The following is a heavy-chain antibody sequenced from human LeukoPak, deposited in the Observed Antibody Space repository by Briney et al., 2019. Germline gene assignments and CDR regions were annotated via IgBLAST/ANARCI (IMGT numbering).Heavy chain of an antibody. D-gene: IGHD2-15*01. V-gene: IGHV3-21*01. CDR2: ISCSSSYI. CDR1: GFTFNKYA. CDR3: ARDSQAYCSGGRCSMFDY. Sequence: GGSLRLSCAASGFTFNKYAMSRVRQAPGKGLEWVSSISCSSSYIYYADSVKGRFTISRDNARNSLYLQMNSLRAEDTAVYYCARDSQAYCSGGRCSMFDYWGQGNLVTVSS. J-gene: IGHJ4*02.